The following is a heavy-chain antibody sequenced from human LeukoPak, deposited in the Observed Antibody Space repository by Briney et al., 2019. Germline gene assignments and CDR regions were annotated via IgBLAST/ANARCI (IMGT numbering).Heavy chain of an antibody. Sequence: PGGSLRLSCAASGFTFGSYSMNWVRQAPGKGLEWLSYISTGSTTIYYADSVKGRFTISRDNSKNTLYLQMNSLRAEDTAVYYCAKAYLFSYQLLCLFDYWGQGTLVTVSS. J-gene: IGHJ4*02. CDR1: GFTFGSYS. D-gene: IGHD2-2*01. CDR2: ISTGSTTI. V-gene: IGHV3-48*01. CDR3: AKAYLFSYQLLCLFDY.